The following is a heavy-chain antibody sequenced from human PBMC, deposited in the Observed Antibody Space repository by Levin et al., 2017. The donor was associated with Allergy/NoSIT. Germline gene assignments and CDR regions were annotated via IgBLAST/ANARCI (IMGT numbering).Heavy chain of an antibody. Sequence: GESLKISCAASGFVFDDYTMHWVRQVPGKGLEWVSLIQWDGRGTDYRDSVKGRFTISRDNSKNSLFLQMNGLRMDDTARYYCAKDKSGFGFDQWGQGTLVTVS. CDR1: GFVFDDYT. CDR3: AKDKSGFGFDQ. J-gene: IGHJ4*02. D-gene: IGHD5-12*01. CDR2: IQWDGRGT. V-gene: IGHV3-43*01.